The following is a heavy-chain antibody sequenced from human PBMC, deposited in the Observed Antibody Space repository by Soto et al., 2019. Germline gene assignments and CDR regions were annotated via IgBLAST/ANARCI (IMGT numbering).Heavy chain of an antibody. CDR1: GYPVTAYY. V-gene: IGHV1-2*02. CDR3: ARGGGVGVAGSAAFDI. Sequence: QLHLVQSGAVVKKPGASVTVSCSASGYPVTAYYMHWVRQAPGRGLEWMGGINPATGAAKYTQRFPGRVTMARDPSTRTVFLDWSGLTSGDTASFYCARGGGVGVAGSAAFDIWGQGNLVTVSS. D-gene: IGHD3-3*01. J-gene: IGHJ3*02. CDR2: INPATGAA.